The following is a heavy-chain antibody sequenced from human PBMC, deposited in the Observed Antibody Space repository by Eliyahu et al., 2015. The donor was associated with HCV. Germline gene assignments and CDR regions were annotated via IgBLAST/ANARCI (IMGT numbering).Heavy chain of an antibody. J-gene: IGHJ4*02. CDR2: ISYDEKDT. V-gene: IGHV3-30*04. Sequence: QVHLVESGGGAVQPGRXLRLSCXASGFTVSNHALPWGSPPPGGGLGWVAVISYDEKDTYYLDSVKGRFIVSRDNAKNTMYLEMNSLRHEDAAVYYCARGYTGSCIDYWGQGTLVTVSS. D-gene: IGHD1-26*01. CDR3: ARGYTGSCIDY. CDR1: GFTVSNHA.